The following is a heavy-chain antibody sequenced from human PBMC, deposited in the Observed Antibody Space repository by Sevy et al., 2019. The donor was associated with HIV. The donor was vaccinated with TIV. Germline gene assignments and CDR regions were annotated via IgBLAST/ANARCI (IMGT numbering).Heavy chain of an antibody. CDR1: GFTFRDYY. Sequence: GGSLRLSCAASGFTFRDYYMSWIRQAPGKGLEWVSYISSSGSTIYYADSVKGRFTISRDNAKNSLYLQMNSLRAEDTAVYYCASSAYGSGSYYYYGMDVWGQGTTVTVSS. CDR3: ASSAYGSGSYYYYGMDV. J-gene: IGHJ6*02. V-gene: IGHV3-11*01. D-gene: IGHD3-10*01. CDR2: ISSSGSTI.